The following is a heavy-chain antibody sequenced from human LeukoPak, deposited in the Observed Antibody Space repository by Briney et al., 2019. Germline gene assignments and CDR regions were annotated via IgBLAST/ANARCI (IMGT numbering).Heavy chain of an antibody. V-gene: IGHV4-4*07. D-gene: IGHD3-22*01. J-gene: IGHJ3*02. CDR1: GGSISSYY. CDR3: ARDLTRITMIVVDDAFDI. Sequence: SETLSLTCTVSGGSISSYYWSWIRQPAGKGLEWIGRIYTSGSTNYNPSLKSRVTMSVDTSKNQFSLKLSSVTAADTAVYYCARDLTRITMIVVDDAFDIWGQGQWSPSLQ. CDR2: IYTSGST.